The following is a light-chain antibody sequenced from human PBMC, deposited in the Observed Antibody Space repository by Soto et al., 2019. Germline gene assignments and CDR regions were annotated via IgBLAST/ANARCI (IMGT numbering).Light chain of an antibody. Sequence: DIPMTQSPSSLSASVGDRLTITCQASQDISNYLNWYQQKPGKAPKLLIYDASNLETGVPSRFSGSGSGTDFTFTISSLQPEDIATYYCQQYDNLPRTFGQGTKLEIK. CDR2: DAS. CDR1: QDISNY. J-gene: IGKJ2*01. V-gene: IGKV1-33*01. CDR3: QQYDNLPRT.